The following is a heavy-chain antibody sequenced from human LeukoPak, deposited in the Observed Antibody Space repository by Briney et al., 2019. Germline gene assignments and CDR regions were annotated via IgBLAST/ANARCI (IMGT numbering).Heavy chain of an antibody. CDR3: ARENTMVRGAFDAFDI. V-gene: IGHV4-59*01. D-gene: IGHD3-10*01. J-gene: IGHJ3*02. CDR2: LYYSGST. Sequence: SQSLSLTCTVSGGSISSYYWSWIRPPPGKGLEWIGYLYYSGSTNYNPSLKSRVTLSVDTSNNQFSLKLSSVTAADTAVYYCARENTMVRGAFDAFDIWGQGTMVTVSS. CDR1: GGSISSYY.